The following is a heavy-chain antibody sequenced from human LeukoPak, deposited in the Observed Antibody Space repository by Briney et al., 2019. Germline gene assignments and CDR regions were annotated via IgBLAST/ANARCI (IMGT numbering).Heavy chain of an antibody. V-gene: IGHV3-30*18. Sequence: GGSLRLSCAASGFTFSSYGMHWVRQAPGKGLGWVAVISYDGSNKYYADSVKGRFTISRDNSKNTLYLQMNSLRAEDTAAYYCAKGPWLAYPYYFDYWGQGTLVTVSS. CDR1: GFTFSSYG. CDR2: ISYDGSNK. CDR3: AKGPWLAYPYYFDY. J-gene: IGHJ4*02. D-gene: IGHD6-19*01.